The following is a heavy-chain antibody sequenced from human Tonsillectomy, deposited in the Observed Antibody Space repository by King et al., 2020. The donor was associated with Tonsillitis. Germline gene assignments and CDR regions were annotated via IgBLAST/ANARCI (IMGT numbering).Heavy chain of an antibody. CDR1: VFTFSSYW. Sequence: VQLVESGGGLVQPGGSLRLSCAASVFTFSSYWMHWVRQAPGKGLVWVSRIKSDGSSTNYADSVKGRFTISRDNAKNTLYLQMNSLRAEDTAVYFCTRVRTVGFDAFDIWGQGTMVTVSS. D-gene: IGHD1/OR15-1a*01. V-gene: IGHV3-74*01. J-gene: IGHJ3*02. CDR3: TRVRTVGFDAFDI. CDR2: IKSDGSST.